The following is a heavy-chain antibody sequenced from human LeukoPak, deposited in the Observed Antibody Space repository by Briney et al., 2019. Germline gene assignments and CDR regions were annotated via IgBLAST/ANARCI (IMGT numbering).Heavy chain of an antibody. CDR2: INEAGSGK. Sequence: GSLRLSCAASGFTFSSFWMSWVRQAPGKGLEWVANINEAGSGKCYVDSVKGRFTISRDNAKNSLYLQMNSLRVEDTAIYYCASGRQLGYWGQGTLATVSA. V-gene: IGHV3-7*01. CDR1: GFTFSSFW. D-gene: IGHD6-13*01. CDR3: ASGRQLGY. J-gene: IGHJ4*02.